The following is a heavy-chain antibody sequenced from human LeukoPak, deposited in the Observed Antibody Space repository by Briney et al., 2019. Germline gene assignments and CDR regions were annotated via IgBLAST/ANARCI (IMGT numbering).Heavy chain of an antibody. D-gene: IGHD1-26*01. CDR1: GFTFSSYE. Sequence: PGGSLRLSCAASGFTFSSYEMNWVRQAPGKGLQWISYIRSGGNTIYYADSVKGRFTISRDDAENSLYLQMNSLRAEDTAVYYCARDKGSDGIDFWGQGTLVTVSS. CDR2: IRSGGNTI. CDR3: ARDKGSDGIDF. V-gene: IGHV3-48*03. J-gene: IGHJ4*02.